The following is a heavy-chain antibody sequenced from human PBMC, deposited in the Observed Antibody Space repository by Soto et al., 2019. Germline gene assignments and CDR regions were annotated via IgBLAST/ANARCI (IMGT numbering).Heavy chain of an antibody. D-gene: IGHD6-19*01. J-gene: IGHJ5*02. V-gene: IGHV3-30-3*01. CDR3: ARENIAVAGIRGWFDP. CDR2: ISYDGSNK. CDR1: GFTFSSYA. Sequence: PGGSLRLSCAASGFTFSSYAMHWVRQAPGKGLEWVAVISYDGSNKYYADSVKGRFTISRDNSKNTLYLQMNSLRAEDTAVYYCARENIAVAGIRGWFDPWGQGTLVTVSS.